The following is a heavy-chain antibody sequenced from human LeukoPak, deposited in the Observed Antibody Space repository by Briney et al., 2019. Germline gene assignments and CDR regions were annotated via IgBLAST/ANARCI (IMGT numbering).Heavy chain of an antibody. D-gene: IGHD1-7*01. CDR2: INPSGGDT. J-gene: IGHJ4*02. Sequence: ASVKVSYKASGYTFTSFYIHWVRQAPGQGPEWLGIINPSGGDTTYTQEFQGRVTMTRDMSTSTVYMELSSLRSEDTAVYYCARGKTGTNMLNYWGQGTLVTVSS. CDR3: ARGKTGTNMLNY. V-gene: IGHV1-46*01. CDR1: GYTFTSFY.